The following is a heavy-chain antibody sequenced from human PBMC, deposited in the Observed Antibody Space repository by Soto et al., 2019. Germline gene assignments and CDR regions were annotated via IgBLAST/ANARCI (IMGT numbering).Heavy chain of an antibody. Sequence: QVQVVQSGAEVKKPGSSVKVSCKASGGTFSSYAISWVRQAPGQGLEWMGGIIPIFCTANYAQKFQGRATITADESTRTAYMELSSLRSEDTAVYYCARGPVVGATTSRYYFDYLGQGTLVTVSS. CDR3: ARGPVVGATTSRYYFDY. CDR2: IIPIFCTA. J-gene: IGHJ4*02. V-gene: IGHV1-69*01. D-gene: IGHD1-26*01. CDR1: GGTFSSYA.